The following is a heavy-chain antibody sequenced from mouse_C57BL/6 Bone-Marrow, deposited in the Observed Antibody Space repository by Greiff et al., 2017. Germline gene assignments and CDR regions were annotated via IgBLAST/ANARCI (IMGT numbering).Heavy chain of an antibody. Sequence: EVKLMESGEGLVKPGGSLKLSCAASGFTFSSYAMSWVRQTPEKRLEWVAYISSGGDYIYYADTVKGRFTISRDNARNTLYLQMSSLKSEDTAMYYCTRGNWYYFDYWGQGTTLTVSS. V-gene: IGHV5-9-1*02. CDR1: GFTFSSYA. CDR3: TRGNWYYFDY. CDR2: ISSGGDYI. D-gene: IGHD4-1*01. J-gene: IGHJ2*01.